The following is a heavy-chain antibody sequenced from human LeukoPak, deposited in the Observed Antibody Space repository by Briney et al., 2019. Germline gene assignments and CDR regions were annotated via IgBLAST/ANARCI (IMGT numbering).Heavy chain of an antibody. CDR1: GFTFSNAW. D-gene: IGHD1-1*01. CDR3: TTDTRYERYYYGMDV. V-gene: IGHV3-15*01. J-gene: IGHJ6*02. CDR2: IKSKTDGGTT. Sequence: GGSLRLSCAASGFTFSNAWMSWVRQAPGKGLEWVGRIKSKTDGGTTDYAAPVKGRFTISGDDSKNTLYLQMNSLKTEDTAVYYCTTDTRYERYYYGMDVWGQGTTVTVSS.